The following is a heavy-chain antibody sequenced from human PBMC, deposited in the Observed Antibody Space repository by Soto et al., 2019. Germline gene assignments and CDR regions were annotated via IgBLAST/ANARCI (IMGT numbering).Heavy chain of an antibody. D-gene: IGHD2-15*01. CDR3: ARDRAYSSGGSCYRWFDP. CDR2: INAGNGNT. J-gene: IGHJ5*02. Sequence: GASVKVSCKASGYTFTSYAMHWVRQAPGQRLEWMGWINAGNGNTKYSQKFQGRVTITRDTSASTAYMELSSLRSEDTAVYYCARDRAYSSGGSCYRWFDPWGQGTLVTVSS. CDR1: GYTFTSYA. V-gene: IGHV1-3*01.